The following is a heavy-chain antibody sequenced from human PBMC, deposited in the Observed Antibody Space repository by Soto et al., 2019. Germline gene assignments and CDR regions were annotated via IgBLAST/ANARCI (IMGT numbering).Heavy chain of an antibody. CDR2: TRNKANRYTT. CDR3: ARVGPSNYDSFDF. CDR1: GFTFSDHY. V-gene: IGHV3-72*01. Sequence: ESGGGLVQPGGSLRLSCVASGFTFSDHYMDWVRQAPGKGLEWVGRTRNKANRYTTEYAASVKGRFAVSRDDSRNSLYLQMNTLQTEDTAVYYCARVGPSNYDSFDFWGQGTLVTVSS. J-gene: IGHJ4*02. D-gene: IGHD4-4*01.